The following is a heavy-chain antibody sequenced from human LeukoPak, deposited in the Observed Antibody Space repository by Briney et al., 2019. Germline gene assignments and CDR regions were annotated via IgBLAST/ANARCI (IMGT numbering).Heavy chain of an antibody. Sequence: PGGSLRLSCAASGFTFSRHGMHWVRQAPGKGLEWVAFIRYDGSDKYYADSVKGRFTISRDNAKNSLYLQMNSLRAEDTAVYHCARERRAAAGIYYYMDVWGKGTTVTASS. CDR1: GFTFSRHG. D-gene: IGHD6-13*01. J-gene: IGHJ6*03. CDR2: IRYDGSDK. V-gene: IGHV3-30*02. CDR3: ARERRAAAGIYYYMDV.